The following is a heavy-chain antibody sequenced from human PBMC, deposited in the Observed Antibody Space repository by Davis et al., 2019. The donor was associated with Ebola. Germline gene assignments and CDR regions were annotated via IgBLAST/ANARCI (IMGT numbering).Heavy chain of an antibody. Sequence: PGGSLRLSCAASGFTFSSYWMHWVRQALGKGLVWVSRINSDGSSTSYADSVKGRFTISRDNAKNTLYLQMNSLRAEDTAVYYCARVGTAMATDSYWFDPWGQGTLVTVSS. CDR2: INSDGSST. J-gene: IGHJ5*02. CDR1: GFTFSSYW. V-gene: IGHV3-74*01. CDR3: ARVGTAMATDSYWFDP. D-gene: IGHD5-18*01.